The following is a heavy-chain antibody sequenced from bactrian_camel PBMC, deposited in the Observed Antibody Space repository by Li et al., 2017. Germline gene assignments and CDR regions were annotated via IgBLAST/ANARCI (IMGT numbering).Heavy chain of an antibody. CDR1: GFTFATGD. V-gene: IGHV3S60*01. Sequence: HVQLVESGGGSVQAGETLILSCTAAGFTFATGDMAWYRQAAGKEREGVSSINLTGRFTRYADSVKGRFTISQDRAKRTLFLQMNSLKPEGTAMYFCAAGGRSYYGLGRADNNFKYWGQGTQVTVS. D-gene: IGHD5*01. J-gene: IGHJ4*01. CDR2: INLTGRFT. CDR3: AAGGRSYYGLGRADNNFKY.